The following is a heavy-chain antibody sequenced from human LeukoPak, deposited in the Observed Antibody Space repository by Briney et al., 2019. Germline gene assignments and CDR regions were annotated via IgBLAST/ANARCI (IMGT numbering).Heavy chain of an antibody. V-gene: IGHV1-46*01. J-gene: IGHJ3*02. CDR2: INPSGGST. D-gene: IGHD5-24*01. CDR3: ARVREVYNDAYDI. CDR1: GFTFTNYN. Sequence: ASVKVSCKASGFTFTNYNMHWVRQAPGQGLEWMGIINPSGGSTNYAQNFQARVTMTRDTSTSTVYMELSSLRSEDTAVYYCARVREVYNDAYDIWGEGTMVTVPS.